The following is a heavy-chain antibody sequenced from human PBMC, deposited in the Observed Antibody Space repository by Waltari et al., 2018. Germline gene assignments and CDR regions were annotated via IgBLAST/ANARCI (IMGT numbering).Heavy chain of an antibody. CDR1: GFTFSSYG. D-gene: IGHD3-10*01. CDR3: AKEITMVRGVIITWNYYGMDV. J-gene: IGHJ6*02. V-gene: IGHV3-30*18. Sequence: QVQLVESGGGVVQPGRSLRLSCAASGFTFSSYGMHWVRQAPGKGLEWVAVISYDGSNKYYADSGKGRFTISRDNSKNTLYLQMNSLRAEDTAVYYCAKEITMVRGVIITWNYYGMDVWGQGTTVTVSS. CDR2: ISYDGSNK.